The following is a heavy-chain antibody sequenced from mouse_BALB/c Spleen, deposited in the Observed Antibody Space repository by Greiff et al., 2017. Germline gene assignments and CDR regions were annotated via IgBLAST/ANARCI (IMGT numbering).Heavy chain of an antibody. J-gene: IGHJ4*01. Sequence: EVKLMESGGGLVQPGGSMKLSCVASGFTFSNYWMNWVRQSPEKGLEWVAEIRLKSNNYATHYAESVKGRFTISRDDSKSSVYLQMNNLRAEDTGIYYCTRPYYGSSYAMDYWGQGTSVTVSS. V-gene: IGHV6-6*02. CDR1: GFTFSNYW. CDR3: TRPYYGSSYAMDY. D-gene: IGHD1-1*01. CDR2: IRLKSNNYAT.